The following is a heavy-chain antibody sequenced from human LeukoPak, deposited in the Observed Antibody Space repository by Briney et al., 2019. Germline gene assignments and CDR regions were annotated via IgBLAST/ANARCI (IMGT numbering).Heavy chain of an antibody. CDR2: IYSGGST. V-gene: IGHV3-53*01. CDR3: AKVRGTPYCANGVCSPYYYYAMEV. Sequence: GGSLRLSCAASGFTVSSNYMSWVRQAPGKGLEWVSVIYSGGSTYYTDSVKGRFTISRDNSKSTLYLQMNSLRAEDTAVFYCAKVRGTPYCANGVCSPYYYYAMEVWGQGTTVTVSS. J-gene: IGHJ6*02. D-gene: IGHD2-8*01. CDR1: GFTVSSNY.